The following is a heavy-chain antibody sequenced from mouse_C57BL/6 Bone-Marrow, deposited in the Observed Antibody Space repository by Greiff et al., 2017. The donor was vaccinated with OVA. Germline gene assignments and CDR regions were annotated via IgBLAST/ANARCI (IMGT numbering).Heavy chain of an antibody. V-gene: IGHV5-4*01. CDR2: ISDGGSYT. CDR1: GFTFSSYA. CDR3: ARDRYGNWRFAY. Sequence: EVQRVESGGGLVKPGGSLKLSCAASGFTFSSYAMSWVRQTPEKRLEWVATISDGGSYTYYPDNVKGRVTISRANAKNNLYLQMSHLKSEDTAMYYCARDRYGNWRFAYWGQGTLVTVSA. D-gene: IGHD2-1*01. J-gene: IGHJ3*01.